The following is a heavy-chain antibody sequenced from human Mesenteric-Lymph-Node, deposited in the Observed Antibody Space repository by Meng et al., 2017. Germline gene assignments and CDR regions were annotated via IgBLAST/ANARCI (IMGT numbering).Heavy chain of an antibody. V-gene: IGHV6-1*01. CDR1: GDSVSSNSAA. Sequence: QVQLQHPGPRLVQPSPTLSLPCAISGDSVSSNSAAWNWIRQSPSRGLEWLGRTYYRSKWYNDYAVSVKSRITINPDTSKNQFSLQLNSVTPEDTAVYYCARDSSSSAYSPFDYWGQGTLVTISS. J-gene: IGHJ4*02. CDR2: TYYRSKWYN. D-gene: IGHD3-22*01. CDR3: ARDSSSSAYSPFDY.